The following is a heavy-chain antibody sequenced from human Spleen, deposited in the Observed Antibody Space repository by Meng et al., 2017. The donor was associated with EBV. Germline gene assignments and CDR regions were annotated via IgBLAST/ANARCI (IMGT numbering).Heavy chain of an antibody. V-gene: IGHV4-34*01. CDR1: GVSFSDFY. D-gene: IGHD6-13*01. CDR2: INHSGTT. J-gene: IGHJ4*02. Sequence: VPLPQWGAGLLKHSATLSLTCAVYGVSFSDFYWSWIRQPPGKGLEWIGEINHSGTTNYNPSLKSRLTISVDTSKNQFSLKMNSVTAADTAVYYCARVRLAAGTYYFDYWGQGTLVTVSS. CDR3: ARVRLAAGTYYFDY.